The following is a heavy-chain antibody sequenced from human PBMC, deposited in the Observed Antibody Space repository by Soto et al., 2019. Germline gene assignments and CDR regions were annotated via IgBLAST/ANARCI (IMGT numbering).Heavy chain of an antibody. J-gene: IGHJ5*02. D-gene: IGHD2-21*02. V-gene: IGHV1-69*13. CDR2: IIPIFGTA. Sequence: ASVKVSCKASGGTFSSYAISWVRQAPGQGLEWMVGIIPIFGTANYAQKFQGRVTITADESTSTAYMELSSLRSEDTAVYYCARAQHIVVVTAHNWFEPWGEGTPVTVSS. CDR1: GGTFSSYA. CDR3: ARAQHIVVVTAHNWFEP.